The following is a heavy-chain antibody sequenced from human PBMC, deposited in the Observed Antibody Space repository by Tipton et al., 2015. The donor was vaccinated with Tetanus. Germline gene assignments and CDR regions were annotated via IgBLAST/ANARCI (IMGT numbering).Heavy chain of an antibody. CDR1: GYIVNNYW. D-gene: IGHD2-8*01. CDR2: IYPGGSDT. V-gene: IGHV5-51*01. Sequence: QLVQSGGEVKKPGESLKISCKGSGYIVNNYWIGWVRQKPGKGLEWMGMIYPGGSDTRDSPSFQGQVTISVDKSINIAHLQWSSLRASDTSMFCCARGYCTDGVCKFDFWGQGALVTVAS. CDR3: ARGYCTDGVCKFDF. J-gene: IGHJ4*02.